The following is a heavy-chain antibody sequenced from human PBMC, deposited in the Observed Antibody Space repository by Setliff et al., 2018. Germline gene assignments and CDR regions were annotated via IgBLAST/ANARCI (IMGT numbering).Heavy chain of an antibody. CDR2: IYHTGST. CDR3: ARTGSARLYVPGY. Sequence: SETLSLTCTVSGGSFSSSNYYWGWIRQPPGKGLEWIASIYHTGSTYYNPSLKSRITMSVDTSKNQFSLKLTSCTAADTAVYYCARTGSARLYVPGYWGQGTLGTVPP. J-gene: IGHJ4*02. D-gene: IGHD2-2*01. V-gene: IGHV4-39*07. CDR1: GGSFSSSNYY.